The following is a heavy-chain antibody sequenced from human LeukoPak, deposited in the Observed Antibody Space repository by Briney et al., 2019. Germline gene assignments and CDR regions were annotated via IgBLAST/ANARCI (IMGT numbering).Heavy chain of an antibody. V-gene: IGHV3-64*01. D-gene: IGHD3-10*01. Sequence: GGSLRLSCAASGFTFSSYAMHWVRQAPGKGLEYVSAISSNGGSTYYANSVKGRFTISRDNSKNTLYLQMGSLRAEDMAVYYCARDPWHYSHYMDVWGKGTTVTVSS. CDR3: ARDPWHYSHYMDV. CDR2: ISSNGGST. CDR1: GFTFSSYA. J-gene: IGHJ6*03.